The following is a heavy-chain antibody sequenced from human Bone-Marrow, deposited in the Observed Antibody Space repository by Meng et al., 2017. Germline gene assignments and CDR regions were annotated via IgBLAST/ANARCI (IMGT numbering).Heavy chain of an antibody. CDR1: GFTFSSYG. CDR3: AREANSDIVVVPAAPPLDY. J-gene: IGHJ4*02. D-gene: IGHD2-2*01. Sequence: GESLKISCAASGFTFSSYGMHWVRQAPGKGLEWVAVIWYDGSNKYYADSVKGRFTISRDNSKNTLYLQMNSLRAEDTAVYYCAREANSDIVVVPAAPPLDYWGQGTLVTGSS. V-gene: IGHV3-33*01. CDR2: IWYDGSNK.